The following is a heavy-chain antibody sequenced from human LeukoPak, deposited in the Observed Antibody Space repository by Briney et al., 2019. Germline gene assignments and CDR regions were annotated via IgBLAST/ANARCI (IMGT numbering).Heavy chain of an antibody. CDR1: GGTFNSYA. CDR3: ARDRGERDSSWSLPAHGFDI. J-gene: IGHJ3*02. Sequence: GSSAKVSCKASGGTFNSYAINWVRQAPGQGLEWMGRIFPIFGTANYAQKFQGRVTVTTDESTNTAYMELSSLRPEDTAMYYCARDRGERDSSWSLPAHGFDIWGQGTMVTVSS. D-gene: IGHD6-13*01. V-gene: IGHV1-69*05. CDR2: IFPIFGTA.